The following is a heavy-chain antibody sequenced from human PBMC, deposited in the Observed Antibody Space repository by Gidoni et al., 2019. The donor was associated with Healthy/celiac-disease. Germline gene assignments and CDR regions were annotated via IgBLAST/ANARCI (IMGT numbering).Heavy chain of an antibody. D-gene: IGHD6-13*01. CDR1: GFTFSNAW. CDR2: IKSKTDGGTT. J-gene: IGHJ4*02. V-gene: IGHV3-15*01. CDR3: TARLAAAGSQFDY. Sequence: EVQLVGSGGGLVKPGGSLRLSCAASGFTFSNAWMSWVRQAPGKGLEWVGRIKSKTDGGTTDYAAPVKGRFTISRDDSKNTLYLQMNSLKTEDTAVYYCTARLAAAGSQFDYWGQGTLVTVSS.